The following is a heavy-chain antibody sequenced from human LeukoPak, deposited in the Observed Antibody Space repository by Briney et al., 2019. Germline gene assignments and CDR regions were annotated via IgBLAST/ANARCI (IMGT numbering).Heavy chain of an antibody. V-gene: IGHV3-74*01. CDR1: GFTFSSFW. Sequence: GGSLRLSCAASGFTFSSFWMLWVRQVPGKGLMWVSHIRGDGSSTDYADSVKGRFNISRDNAKNTLYLQMNSLRAEDTAVYYCARGFLGISDDYGMDVWGQGTTVTVSS. D-gene: IGHD7-27*01. CDR2: IRGDGSST. CDR3: ARGFLGISDDYGMDV. J-gene: IGHJ6*02.